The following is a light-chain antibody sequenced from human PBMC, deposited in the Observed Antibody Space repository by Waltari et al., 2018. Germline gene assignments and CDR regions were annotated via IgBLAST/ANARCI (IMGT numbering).Light chain of an antibody. CDR1: ENVNNY. CDR2: KAS. V-gene: IGKV1-39*01. J-gene: IGKJ3*01. Sequence: DIQMTQSPSSLSASVGDRVTISCRASENVNNYLNWYQQKPGKAPNLLIYKASILQSGVPSRFSGSGSGTDHTFTISSLQSEDVATYYCQHGYGTPFTFGPGTKLDIK. CDR3: QHGYGTPFT.